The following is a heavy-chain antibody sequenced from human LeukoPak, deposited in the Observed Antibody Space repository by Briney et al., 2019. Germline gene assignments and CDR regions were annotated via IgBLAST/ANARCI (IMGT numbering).Heavy chain of an antibody. CDR2: ISGSGGST. CDR1: GFTFSSYA. Sequence: GGSLRLSCAASGFTFSSYAMSWVRQAPGKGLEWVSAISGSGGSTYYADSVKGRFTISRDNSKNTLYLQTNSLRAEDTAVYYCAKDLAKYYYYYYMDVWGKGTTVTVSS. V-gene: IGHV3-23*01. J-gene: IGHJ6*03. D-gene: IGHD2-21*01. CDR3: AKDLAKYYYYYYMDV.